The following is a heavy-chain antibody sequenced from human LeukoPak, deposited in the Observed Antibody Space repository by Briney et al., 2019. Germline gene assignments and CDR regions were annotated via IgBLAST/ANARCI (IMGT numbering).Heavy chain of an antibody. D-gene: IGHD3-10*01. CDR1: GYTFTSYD. CDR3: ARDRGGNGATFDY. Sequence: ASVKVSCKASGYTFTSYDFNWVRQATGQRPEWMGWMSPNSGDTGYAQKFQDRVTMTRNTSISTAYMELSSLRSGDTAVYYCARDRGGNGATFDYWGQGTLVTVSS. V-gene: IGHV1-8*01. CDR2: MSPNSGDT. J-gene: IGHJ4*02.